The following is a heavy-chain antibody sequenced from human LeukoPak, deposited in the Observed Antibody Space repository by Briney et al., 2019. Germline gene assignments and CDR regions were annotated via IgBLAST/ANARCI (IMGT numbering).Heavy chain of an antibody. J-gene: IGHJ2*01. CDR1: GGSISSYY. CDR3: ARDRFGYSSSWYEPVYWYFDL. Sequence: SETLSLTCTVSGGSISSYYWSWIRQPAGKGLEWIGRIYTSGSTNYNPSLKSRVTMSVDTSKNQFSLKLSSVTAADTAVYYCARDRFGYSSSWYEPVYWYFDLWGRGTLVTVSS. V-gene: IGHV4-4*07. CDR2: IYTSGST. D-gene: IGHD6-13*01.